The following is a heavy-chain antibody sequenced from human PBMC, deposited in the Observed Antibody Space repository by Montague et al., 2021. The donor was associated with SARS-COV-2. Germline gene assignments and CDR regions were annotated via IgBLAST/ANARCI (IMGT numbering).Heavy chain of an antibody. J-gene: IGHJ6*02. CDR1: GGSITNDD. D-gene: IGHD3-16*01. V-gene: IGHV4-59*08. Sequence: SETLSLTCTVSGGSITNDDWCWIRQPPPKGLEWIVNIFKNGDIDYNPPPSSRVIISVDKSKSQFSLKVTSATAADTAASYCARYYERSLDVWGQGTTVTVSS. CDR2: IFKNGDI. CDR3: ARYYERSLDV.